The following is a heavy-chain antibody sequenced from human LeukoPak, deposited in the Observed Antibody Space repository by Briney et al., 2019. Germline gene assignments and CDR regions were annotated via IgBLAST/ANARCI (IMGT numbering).Heavy chain of an antibody. Sequence: PSETLSLTCAVYGGSFSGYYWSWIRQPPGKGLEWIGEINHSGSTNYNPSLKSRVTISVDTSKNQFSLKLSSVTAADTAVYYCARHGGEMATMPLPHFDYWGQGTLVTVSS. J-gene: IGHJ4*02. CDR3: ARHGGEMATMPLPHFDY. D-gene: IGHD3-16*01. V-gene: IGHV4-34*01. CDR1: GGSFSGYY. CDR2: INHSGST.